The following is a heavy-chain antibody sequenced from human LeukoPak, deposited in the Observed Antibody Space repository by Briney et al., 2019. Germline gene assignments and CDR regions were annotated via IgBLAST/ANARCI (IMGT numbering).Heavy chain of an antibody. CDR3: ATDIRAGGDY. J-gene: IGHJ4*02. D-gene: IGHD3-10*01. Sequence: GGSLRLSCAASGFTFSNYSVNWVRQAPGKGLEWVSYISGSSSTMFYADSVKGRFTISRDNAKNSLYLQMNSLRGEDTAVYYCATDIRAGGDYWSQGTLVSVSS. CDR2: ISGSSSTM. V-gene: IGHV3-48*01. CDR1: GFTFSNYS.